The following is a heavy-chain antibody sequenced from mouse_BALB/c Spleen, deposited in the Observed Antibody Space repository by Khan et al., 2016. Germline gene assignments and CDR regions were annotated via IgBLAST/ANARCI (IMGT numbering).Heavy chain of an antibody. CDR1: GYSITSGYS. CDR2: IHYSGST. CDR3: ASSRYYGSKDY. V-gene: IGHV3-1*02. Sequence: EVQLQESGPDLVKPSQSLSLTCTVTGYSITSGYSWHWIRQFPGNKLEWLGYIHYSGSTNYNPSLKSRIPITRDTSKNQFFLQLNSVTTEETAKYYCASSRYYGSKDYWGQGTTLTGST. J-gene: IGHJ2*01. D-gene: IGHD1-1*01.